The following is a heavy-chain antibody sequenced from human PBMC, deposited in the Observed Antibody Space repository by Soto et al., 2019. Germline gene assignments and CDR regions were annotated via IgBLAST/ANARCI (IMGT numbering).Heavy chain of an antibody. J-gene: IGHJ4*02. CDR2: ISYDGSNK. CDR1: GFTFSSYG. Sequence: PGGSLRLSCAASGFTFSSYGMHWVRQAPGKGLEWVAVISYDGSNKYYADSVKGRFTISRDNSKNTLYLQMNSLRAEDTAVYYCAKDQYVGDILTGSFDYWGQGTLVTVSS. CDR3: AKDQYVGDILTGSFDY. D-gene: IGHD3-9*01. V-gene: IGHV3-30*18.